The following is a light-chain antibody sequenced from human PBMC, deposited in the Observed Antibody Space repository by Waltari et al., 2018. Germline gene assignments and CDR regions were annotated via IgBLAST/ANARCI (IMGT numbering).Light chain of an antibody. CDR1: NSTIGRNT. CDR3: AAWDVSLNGRV. CDR2: SNN. Sequence: QSVLTQPPSASGTPGQRVTISCSGSNSTIGRNTVNWYQQLPGTAPKLLIYSNNQRPSGVPDRFSGSKSGTSASLAISGLQSEDEADYYGAAWDVSLNGRVFGGGTKLTVL. J-gene: IGLJ3*02. V-gene: IGLV1-44*01.